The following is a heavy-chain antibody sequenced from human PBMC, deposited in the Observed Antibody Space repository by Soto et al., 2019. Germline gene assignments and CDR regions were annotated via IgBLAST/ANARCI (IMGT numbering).Heavy chain of an antibody. V-gene: IGHV4-4*07. Sequence: QVQLQESGPGLVKSSETLSLTCTVSGGSISGYYWSWIRQPAGKGLEWIGRLYTMGSTNYNPSLQSRVTMSVDTSKNESSRKVSSVTAADTAVYFCARVRDYGSGTNRHYYGMDVWGQGTTVTVSS. J-gene: IGHJ6*02. CDR2: LYTMGST. CDR3: ARVRDYGSGTNRHYYGMDV. CDR1: GGSISGYY. D-gene: IGHD3-10*01.